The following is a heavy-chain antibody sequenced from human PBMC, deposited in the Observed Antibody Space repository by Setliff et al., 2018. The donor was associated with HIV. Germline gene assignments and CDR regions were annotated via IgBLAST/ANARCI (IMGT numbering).Heavy chain of an antibody. CDR1: GFTFSSYS. CDR3: ARYFRDGSYNDY. J-gene: IGHJ4*02. Sequence: PGGSLRLSCAASGFTFSSYSMNWVRQAPGKGLEWASYISGYSDTIYYADSVKGRFTISRDNAKNSLYLQMNSLRGEDTAVYYCARYFRDGSYNDYWGQGTLVTVSS. CDR2: ISGYSDTI. D-gene: IGHD3-10*01. V-gene: IGHV3-48*03.